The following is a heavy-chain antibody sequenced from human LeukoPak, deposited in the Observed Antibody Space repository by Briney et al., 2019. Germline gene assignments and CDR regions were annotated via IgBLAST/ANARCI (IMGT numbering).Heavy chain of an antibody. CDR3: ARDAHGGNSWGWFDP. V-gene: IGHV4-4*02. CDR1: GGSISSSNW. J-gene: IGHJ5*02. D-gene: IGHD4-23*01. CDR2: IYFTGFT. Sequence: SETLSLTCAVSGGSISSSNWWSWVRQPPGKGLEWIGYIYFTGFTHYNPSLKSRVTMSVDTSKSQFSLRLNSVTAADTAVYYCARDAHGGNSWGWFDPWGQGTLVTVSS.